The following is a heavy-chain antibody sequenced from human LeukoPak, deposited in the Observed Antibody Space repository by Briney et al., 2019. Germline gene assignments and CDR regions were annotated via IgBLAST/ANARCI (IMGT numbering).Heavy chain of an antibody. V-gene: IGHV3-23*01. D-gene: IGHD2-2*02. CDR3: ARTYCSSTSCYRGRGYYYYGMDV. J-gene: IGHJ6*02. CDR1: GFTFSSYA. Sequence: GGSLRLSCAASGFTFSSYAMNWVRQAPGKGLEWVSGISGSGDNTYYADSVKGRFTISRDNSKNTLYLQMNSLRAEDTAVYYCARTYCSSTSCYRGRGYYYYGMDVWGQGTTVTVSS. CDR2: ISGSGDNT.